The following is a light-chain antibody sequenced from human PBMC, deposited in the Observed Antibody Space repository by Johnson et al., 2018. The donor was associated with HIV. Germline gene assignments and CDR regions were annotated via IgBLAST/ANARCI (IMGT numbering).Light chain of an antibody. Sequence: QSVLSQPPSVSAAPGQKVTISCSGSSSNIGNNYVSWYQQLPGTAPKLLIYENNKRRSGIPDRFSCSKSGTSATMALTGLQPGDEADYYCGTWDTSLTTGGVFGTGTKVTVL. CDR3: GTWDTSLTTGGV. J-gene: IGLJ1*01. V-gene: IGLV1-51*02. CDR1: SSNIGNNY. CDR2: ENN.